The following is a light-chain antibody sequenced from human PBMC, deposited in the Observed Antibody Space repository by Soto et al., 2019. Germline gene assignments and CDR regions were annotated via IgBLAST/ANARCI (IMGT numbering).Light chain of an antibody. Sequence: DIQMTQSPSSLSPSVGDRVTITCRASQSIGSRLNWYQQKPGSATKLLIFGSSTLESGVPSRFSGSGSGTDFTLSVSSLQAEDFATYYCQQTDTIPRTFGQVTKVYVK. CDR2: GSS. CDR3: QQTDTIPRT. V-gene: IGKV1-39*01. CDR1: QSIGSR. J-gene: IGKJ1*01.